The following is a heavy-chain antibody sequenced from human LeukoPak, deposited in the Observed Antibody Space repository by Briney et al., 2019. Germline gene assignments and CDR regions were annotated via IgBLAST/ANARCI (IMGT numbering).Heavy chain of an antibody. Sequence: GGSLRLSCAASGFTVSSNYMSWVRQAPGKGLEWVSVICSGGSTYYADSVKGRFTISRDNSKNTLYLQMNSLGAEDTAVYYCARYCGGDCYGFDYWGQGTLVTVSS. CDR2: ICSGGST. CDR3: ARYCGGDCYGFDY. CDR1: GFTVSSNY. J-gene: IGHJ4*02. D-gene: IGHD2-21*02. V-gene: IGHV3-53*01.